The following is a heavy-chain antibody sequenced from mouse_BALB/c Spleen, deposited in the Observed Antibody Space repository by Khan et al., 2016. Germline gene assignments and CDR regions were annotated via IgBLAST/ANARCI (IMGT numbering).Heavy chain of an antibody. J-gene: IGHJ2*01. D-gene: IGHD1-1*01. CDR3: ARVYYGSSYFDY. CDR2: INYSGST. V-gene: IGHV3-2*02. CDR1: GYSITSDYA. Sequence: EVQLQESGPGLVKPSQSLSLTCTVSGYSITSDYAWNWIRQFPGNRLEWMGFINYSGSTSYNPSLKSRISITRDTSKNQFFLQLISVTTEDTATXYCARVYYGSSYFDYWGQGTTLTVSS.